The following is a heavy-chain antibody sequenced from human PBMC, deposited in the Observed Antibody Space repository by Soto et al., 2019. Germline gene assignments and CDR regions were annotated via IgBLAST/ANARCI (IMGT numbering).Heavy chain of an antibody. J-gene: IGHJ2*01. D-gene: IGHD4-17*01. Sequence: AASGFTFSSYWMHWVRQAPGKGLEWVASISQDGTDTDYVDSVKGRFAISRDNPKNSLYLQMNSLRADDTAVYYCARDPLSYGDYAQTYWYFDLWGRGTRVTVSS. CDR2: ISQDGTDT. V-gene: IGHV3-7*01. CDR1: GFTFSSYW. CDR3: ARDPLSYGDYAQTYWYFDL.